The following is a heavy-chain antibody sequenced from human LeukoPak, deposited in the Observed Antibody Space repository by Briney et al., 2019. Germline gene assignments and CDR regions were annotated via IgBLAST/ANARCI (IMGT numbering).Heavy chain of an antibody. CDR3: AKHYYDSSGYYPDHFDY. D-gene: IGHD3-22*01. CDR2: IYRGGST. Sequence: PGGSLRLSCAASGFNVSSNYMTWVRQAPGKGLEWVSVIYRGGSTYYADSVKGRFTISRDNSKNTLYLQMNSLRAEDTAVYYCAKHYYDSSGYYPDHFDYWGQGTLVTVSS. CDR1: GFNVSSNY. V-gene: IGHV3-53*01. J-gene: IGHJ4*02.